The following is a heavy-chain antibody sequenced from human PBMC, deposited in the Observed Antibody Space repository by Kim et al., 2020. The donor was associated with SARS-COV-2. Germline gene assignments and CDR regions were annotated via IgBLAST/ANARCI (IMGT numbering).Heavy chain of an antibody. J-gene: IGHJ6*02. CDR3: ARSQLGGAAADYYYYGMDV. D-gene: IGHD6-13*01. CDR1: GGTFSSYA. V-gene: IGHV1-69*13. CDR2: SIPIFGTA. Sequence: SVKVYCKASGGTFSSYAISWVRQAPGQGLEWMGGSIPIFGTANYAQKFQGRVTITADESTSTAYMELSSLRSEDTAVYYCARSQLGGAAADYYYYGMDVWGQGTTVTVSS.